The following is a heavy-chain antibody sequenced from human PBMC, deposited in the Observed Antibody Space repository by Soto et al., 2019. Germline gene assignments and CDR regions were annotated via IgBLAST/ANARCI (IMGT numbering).Heavy chain of an antibody. V-gene: IGHV3-48*02. CDR2: ISSSSSNI. Sequence: EVQLVESGGGLVQPGGSLRLSCAASGFTFNSYSMNWVRQAPGKGLEWVSYISSSSSNIYYADSVKGRFTISRDNAMNSLYLQMNSLRDEDTAVYYCARAGYYGSGILLWGQGTLVTVSS. CDR3: ARAGYYGSGILL. CDR1: GFTFNSYS. J-gene: IGHJ4*02. D-gene: IGHD3-10*01.